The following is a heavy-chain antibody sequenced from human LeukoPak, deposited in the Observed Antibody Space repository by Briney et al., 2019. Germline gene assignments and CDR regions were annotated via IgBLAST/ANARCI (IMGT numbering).Heavy chain of an antibody. CDR3: AKVWKVRATPFDY. J-gene: IGHJ4*02. V-gene: IGHV3-30*18. Sequence: GGSLRLSCAASGFTFSSYGMHWVRQAPGKGLEWVAVISYDGSNKYYADSVKDRFTISRDNSKNTLYLQMNSLRAEDTAVYYCAKVWKVRATPFDYWGQGTLVTVSS. D-gene: IGHD2-15*01. CDR1: GFTFSSYG. CDR2: ISYDGSNK.